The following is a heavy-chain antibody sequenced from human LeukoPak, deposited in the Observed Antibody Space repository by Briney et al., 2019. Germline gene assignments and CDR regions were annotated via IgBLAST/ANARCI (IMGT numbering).Heavy chain of an antibody. CDR3: VKGRGPAKGDYYNYYYYMDV. CDR2: VIGSGGT. Sequence: GGSLRLSCAASGFTFSNYAMTWVRQAPGKGLEWVSAVIGSGGTYYADSVKGRFIISRDNSRNTLYLRMSSLRADDTALYYCVKGRGPAKGDYYNYYYYMDVWGGGTTVTVSS. D-gene: IGHD2-21*02. V-gene: IGHV3-23*01. CDR1: GFTFSNYA. J-gene: IGHJ6*03.